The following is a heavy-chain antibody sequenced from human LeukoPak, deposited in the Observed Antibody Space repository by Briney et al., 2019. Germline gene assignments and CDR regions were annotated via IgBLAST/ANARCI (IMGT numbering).Heavy chain of an antibody. CDR3: AKDRLRYTYGCGFDS. Sequence: WASVKVSCKASGYTFTSYYMHWVRQAPGQGLEWMGIINPSGGSTSYAQKFQGRVTMTRDTSTSTVYMELSNLRSEDTAVYYCAKDRLRYTYGCGFDSWGQGTLVTVSS. D-gene: IGHD5-18*01. CDR1: GYTFTSYY. CDR2: INPSGGST. V-gene: IGHV1-46*01. J-gene: IGHJ4*02.